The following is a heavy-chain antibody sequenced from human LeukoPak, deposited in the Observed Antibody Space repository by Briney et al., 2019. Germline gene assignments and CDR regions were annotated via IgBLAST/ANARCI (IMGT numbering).Heavy chain of an antibody. Sequence: SLRLSCAASGFTFIDYYMSWIRQAPGKGLEWVSYISSSAGTIYYADSVKGRFTISRDDAKSSLYLQMNSLRAEDTAVYYCARRNAMDVWGQGTTVIVFS. CDR1: GFTFIDYY. CDR3: ARRNAMDV. J-gene: IGHJ6*02. CDR2: ISSSAGTI. V-gene: IGHV3-11*01.